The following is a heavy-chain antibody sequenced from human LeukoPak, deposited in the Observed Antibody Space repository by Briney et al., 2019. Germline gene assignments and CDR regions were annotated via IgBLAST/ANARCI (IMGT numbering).Heavy chain of an antibody. CDR2: IKQDGSVN. Sequence: PGGSLRLSCAASGFTFSNYWMIWVRQAPGKGMEWVGNIKQDGSVNRYPDSVRGRFPISRDNAHTSLYLQMNSLRAEDTAVYYCARASNPWLQLTWGQGTLVTVSS. V-gene: IGHV3-7*05. CDR3: ARASNPWLQLT. D-gene: IGHD5-24*01. J-gene: IGHJ5*02. CDR1: GFTFSNYW.